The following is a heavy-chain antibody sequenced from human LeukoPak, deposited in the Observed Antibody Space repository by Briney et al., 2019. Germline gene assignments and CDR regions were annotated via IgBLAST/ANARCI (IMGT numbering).Heavy chain of an antibody. CDR1: GFTFSSYS. CDR2: MSSSSSYI. Sequence: PGGSLRLSFAASGFTFSSYSMNWVRQAPGKGLEWVSSMSSSSSYIYYADSVKGRFTISRDNAKNSLYLQMNSLRAEDTAVYYCARVDSSGWYDKSRGSLFDYWGQGTLVTVSS. J-gene: IGHJ4*02. V-gene: IGHV3-21*01. CDR3: ARVDSSGWYDKSRGSLFDY. D-gene: IGHD6-19*01.